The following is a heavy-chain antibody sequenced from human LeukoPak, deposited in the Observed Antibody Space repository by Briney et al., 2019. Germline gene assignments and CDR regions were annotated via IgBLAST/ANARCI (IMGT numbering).Heavy chain of an antibody. J-gene: IGHJ6*03. CDR2: IYYSGST. V-gene: IGHV4-59*01. CDR3: ARDRLEEWLRFLGDYYYMDV. D-gene: IGHD5-12*01. Sequence: PSETLSLTCTVSGGPISSYYWSWIRQPPGKGLEWIGYIYYSGSTNYNPSLKSRVTISVETSKNQFSLKLSSVTAADTAVYYCARDRLEEWLRFLGDYYYMDVWGKGTTVTVSS. CDR1: GGPISSYY.